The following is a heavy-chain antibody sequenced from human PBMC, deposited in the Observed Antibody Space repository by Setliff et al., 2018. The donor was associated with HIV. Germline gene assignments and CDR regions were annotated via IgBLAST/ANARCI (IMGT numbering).Heavy chain of an antibody. D-gene: IGHD6-13*01. Sequence: WASVKVSCKVSGYTLTELSMYWVRQAPGKGPEWMGGFDPEDGETIYAQKFQGRVTMTEDTSTDTAYMELSSLRSEDTAVYYCATGSPSSSWDYHPLDYWGQGTLVTVSS. V-gene: IGHV1-24*01. CDR3: ATGSPSSSWDYHPLDY. CDR1: GYTLTELS. J-gene: IGHJ4*02. CDR2: FDPEDGET.